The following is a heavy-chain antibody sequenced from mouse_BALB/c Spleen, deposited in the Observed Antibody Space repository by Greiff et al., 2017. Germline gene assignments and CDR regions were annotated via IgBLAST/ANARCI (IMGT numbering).Heavy chain of an antibody. J-gene: IGHJ3*01. Sequence: EVQLQQSGPSLVKPSQTLSLTCSVTGDSITSGYWNWIRKFPGNKLEYMGYISYSGSTYYNPSLKSRISITRDTSKNQYYLQLNSVTTEDTATYYCARPQYGNYSWFAYWGQGTLVTVSA. CDR2: ISYSGST. D-gene: IGHD2-10*02. CDR3: ARPQYGNYSWFAY. V-gene: IGHV3-8*02. CDR1: GDSITSGY.